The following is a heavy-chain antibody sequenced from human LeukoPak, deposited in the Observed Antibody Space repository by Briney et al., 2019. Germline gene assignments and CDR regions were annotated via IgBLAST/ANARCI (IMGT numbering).Heavy chain of an antibody. Sequence: PGGSLRLSCAASGFIFSSYSMNWVRQAPGKGPEWVSYISSSGTTIYYADSVKGRFAISRDNAKNSLYLQMSSLRAEDTAVYYCARGLELRYFDWLLSGAYWGQGTLVTVSS. CDR2: ISSSGTTI. CDR3: ARGLELRYFDWLLSGAY. J-gene: IGHJ4*02. V-gene: IGHV3-48*04. CDR1: GFIFSSYS. D-gene: IGHD3-9*01.